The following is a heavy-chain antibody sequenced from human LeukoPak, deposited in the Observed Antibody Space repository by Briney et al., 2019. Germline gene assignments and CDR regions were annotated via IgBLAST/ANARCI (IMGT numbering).Heavy chain of an antibody. J-gene: IGHJ1*01. D-gene: IGHD3-22*01. Sequence: GGSLRLSCAASGLTFSSYSMNWVRQAPGKGLEWVSSISSGGDNTYYADSVKGRFTISRDNSKNTLYLQMNSLRAEDTAVYYCAKGPYYYDSSGPGYFQHWGQGTLVTVSS. CDR1: GLTFSSYS. V-gene: IGHV3-23*01. CDR2: ISSGGDNT. CDR3: AKGPYYYDSSGPGYFQH.